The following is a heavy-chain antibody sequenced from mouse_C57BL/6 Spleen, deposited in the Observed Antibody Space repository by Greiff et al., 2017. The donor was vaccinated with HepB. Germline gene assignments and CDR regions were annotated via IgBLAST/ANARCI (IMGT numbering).Heavy chain of an antibody. CDR2: ISSGSSTI. V-gene: IGHV5-17*01. CDR1: GFTFSDYG. CDR3: ARSHGTSYSYAMDY. J-gene: IGHJ4*01. D-gene: IGHD1-1*01. Sequence: EVQVVESGGGLVKPGGSLTLSCAASGFTFSDYGMHWVRQAPEKGLEWVAYISSGSSTIYYAGTVKGRFTISRDNAKNTLFLQMTSLRSEDTAMYYCARSHGTSYSYAMDYWGQGTSVTVSS.